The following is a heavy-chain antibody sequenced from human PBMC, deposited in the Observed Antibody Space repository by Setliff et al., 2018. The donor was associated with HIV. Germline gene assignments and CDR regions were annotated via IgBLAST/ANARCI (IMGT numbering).Heavy chain of an antibody. CDR2: IYTSGST. D-gene: IGHD6-19*01. J-gene: IGHJ5*02. V-gene: IGHV4-61*02. CDR3: ARGRTQWPNYNYFDP. Sequence: PSETLSLTCTVSGGSISSGSNYWSWIRRPAGKGLEWIGRIYTSGSTNYNPSLKSRVTISVDTSNNQFSLKLSSLTAADTAVYYCARGRTQWPNYNYFDPWGLGTLVTVS. CDR1: GGSISSGSNY.